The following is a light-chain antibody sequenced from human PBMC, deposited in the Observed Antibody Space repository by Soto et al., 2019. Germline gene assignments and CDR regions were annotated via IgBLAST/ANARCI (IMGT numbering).Light chain of an antibody. Sequence: IVMTQSPATLSVSPWERATLSCRASQSVRNNLAWYQQKPGQAPRLLIYGASSRATGIPDRFSGSGSGTDFTLTISRLEPEDFAVYYCQQRSNWPPITFGQGTRLEIK. CDR2: GAS. V-gene: IGKV3D-20*02. CDR1: QSVRNN. CDR3: QQRSNWPPIT. J-gene: IGKJ5*01.